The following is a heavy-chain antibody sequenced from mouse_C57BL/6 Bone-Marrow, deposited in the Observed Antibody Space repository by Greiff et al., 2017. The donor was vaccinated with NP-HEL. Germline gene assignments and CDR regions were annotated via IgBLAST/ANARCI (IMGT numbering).Heavy chain of an antibody. Sequence: VKLQESGAELVRPGASVTLSCKASGYTFTDYEMHWVKQTPVHGLEWIGAIDPETGGTAYNQKFKGKAILTADKSSSTAYMELRSLTSEDSAVYYCTRRGLVPRMDYWGQGTSVPVSS. CDR1: GYTFTDYE. D-gene: IGHD2-3*01. V-gene: IGHV1-15*01. CDR3: TRRGLVPRMDY. J-gene: IGHJ4*01. CDR2: IDPETGGT.